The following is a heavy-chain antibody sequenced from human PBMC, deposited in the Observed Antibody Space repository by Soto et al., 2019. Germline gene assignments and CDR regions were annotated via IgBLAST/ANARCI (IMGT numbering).Heavy chain of an antibody. J-gene: IGHJ3*02. CDR2: IYHSGST. CDR1: GGSISSGGYS. CDR3: ARTPDI. V-gene: IGHV4-30-2*01. Sequence: ALSLTCAVSGGSISSGGYSSSWIRQTPGKGLEWIGYIYHSGSTYYNPSLKSRVTISEDRSKNQFSLKLSSVTAADTAVYYCARTPDIWGQGTMVTVSS.